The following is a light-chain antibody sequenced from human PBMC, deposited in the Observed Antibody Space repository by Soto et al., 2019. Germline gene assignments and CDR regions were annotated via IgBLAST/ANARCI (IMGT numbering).Light chain of an antibody. CDR2: DAS. Sequence: EITLRKSPSTLSLYTGERATLSCRASQSVSRYLAWYQQKPGQAPRLLIYDASNRATGIPARFSGSGSGTDFTLTISSLEPEDFALYYCQQRGNWPPITFGQGTRLEIK. CDR1: QSVSRY. J-gene: IGKJ5*01. V-gene: IGKV3-11*01. CDR3: QQRGNWPPIT.